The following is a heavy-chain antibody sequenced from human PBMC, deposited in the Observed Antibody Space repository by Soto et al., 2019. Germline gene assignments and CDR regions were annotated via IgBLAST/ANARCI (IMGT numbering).Heavy chain of an antibody. CDR2: ISAYNGNT. D-gene: IGHD5-12*01. Sequence: QVQLVQSGAEVKKPGASVKVSCKTSGYTFTSYDISWVRRAPGQGLEWMGWISAYNGNTDYAQKVQDRVTMTTDTSTTTVYMELRSLRSDDTALYYCAREGGNSGYGDFDYWGQGTLVTVSS. CDR1: GYTFTSYD. J-gene: IGHJ4*02. CDR3: AREGGNSGYGDFDY. V-gene: IGHV1-18*01.